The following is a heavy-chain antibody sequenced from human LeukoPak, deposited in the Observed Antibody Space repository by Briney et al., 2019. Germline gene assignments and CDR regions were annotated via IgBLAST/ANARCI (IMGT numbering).Heavy chain of an antibody. CDR3: ARDSKYYYGSGYNY. Sequence: GGSLRLSCAASGFTFSDYYMSWIRQAPGKGLEWVSVIYSGGSTYYADSVKGRFTISRDNSKNTLYLQMNSLRAEDTAVYYCARDSKYYYGSGYNYWGQGTLVTVSS. J-gene: IGHJ4*02. CDR1: GFTFSDYY. V-gene: IGHV3-66*01. CDR2: IYSGGST. D-gene: IGHD3-10*01.